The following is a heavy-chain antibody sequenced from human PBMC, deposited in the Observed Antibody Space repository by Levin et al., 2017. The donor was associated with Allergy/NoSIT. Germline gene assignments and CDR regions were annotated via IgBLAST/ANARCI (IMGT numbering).Heavy chain of an antibody. CDR1: GGSISSSSYY. CDR3: ASQWWIQLWFNAFDI. V-gene: IGHV4-39*01. CDR2: IYYSGST. Sequence: MASETLSLTCTVSGGSISSSSYYWGWIRQPPGKGLEWIGSIYYSGSTYYNPSLKSRVTISVDTSKNQFSLKLSSVTAADTAVYYCASQWWIQLWFNAFDIWGQGTMVTVSS. J-gene: IGHJ3*02. D-gene: IGHD5-18*01.